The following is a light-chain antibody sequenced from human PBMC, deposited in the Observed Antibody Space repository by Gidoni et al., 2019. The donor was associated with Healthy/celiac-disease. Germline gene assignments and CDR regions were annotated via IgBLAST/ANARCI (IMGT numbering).Light chain of an antibody. J-gene: IGKJ1*01. CDR3: QQYGSSPTWT. CDR1: QSVSRSY. Sequence: ELVLTQSPGTLSLSPGERATLSCRASQSVSRSYLAWYQQKPGQAPRLLIYGASSRATGIPDRFSGSGSGTDFTLTISRLGPEDFAVYYCQQYGSSPTWTFGQGTKVEIK. V-gene: IGKV3-20*01. CDR2: GAS.